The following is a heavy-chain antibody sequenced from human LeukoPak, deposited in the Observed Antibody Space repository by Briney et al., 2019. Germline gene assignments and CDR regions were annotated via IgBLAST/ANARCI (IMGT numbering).Heavy chain of an antibody. CDR3: AEVLYSYDSSGLGWFDP. CDR2: IYYSGST. J-gene: IGHJ5*02. CDR1: GGSVSSGDYY. Sequence: SETLSLTCTVSGGSVSSGDYYWSWIRQPPGKGLEWIGYIYYSGSTHYNPSLKNRVTISVDTSKNQFSLKLSSVTAADTAVYYCAEVLYSYDSSGLGWFDPWGQGTLATVSS. V-gene: IGHV4-30-4*08. D-gene: IGHD3-22*01.